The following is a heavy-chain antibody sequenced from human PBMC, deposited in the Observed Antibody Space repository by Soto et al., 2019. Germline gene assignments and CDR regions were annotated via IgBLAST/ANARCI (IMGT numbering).Heavy chain of an antibody. CDR3: AHTQLTTGANAFDV. CDR1: GFSLSTLGAG. CDR2: IYWDDDR. J-gene: IGHJ3*01. D-gene: IGHD1-1*01. V-gene: IGHV2-5*02. Sequence: QITLKESGPTLVKPTQVLTLTCSFSGFSLSTLGAGVGWVRQPPGKALEWLALIYWDDDRQYSPSLKTRLTITKDTSKNQVVLTLTNMDPVDTGTYFCAHTQLTTGANAFDVCGQGTIVTVSS.